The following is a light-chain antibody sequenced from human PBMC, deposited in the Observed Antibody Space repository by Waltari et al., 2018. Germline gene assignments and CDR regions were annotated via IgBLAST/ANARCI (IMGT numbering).Light chain of an antibody. CDR3: SSYTNRILV. CDR2: DVT. CDR1: SSDIGDYDY. Sequence: QSALPQPASVSGSHGQSITLSCTGSSSDIGDYDYFSWYQQHPGEAPKLIIYDVTHRPSGISNRFSGSKSGSAASLTISGLQAEDEADYYCSSYTNRILVFGGGTKLTVL. V-gene: IGLV2-14*03. J-gene: IGLJ2*01.